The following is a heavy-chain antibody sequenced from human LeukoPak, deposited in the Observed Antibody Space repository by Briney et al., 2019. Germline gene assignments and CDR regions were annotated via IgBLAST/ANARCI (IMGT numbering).Heavy chain of an antibody. J-gene: IGHJ3*02. V-gene: IGHV1-58*02. Sequence: ASVKVSCKASGFTFTSSAMQWVRQARGQRLEWIGWIVVGSGNTNYAQKFQERVTITRDMSTSTAYMELSSLRSEDTAVYYCAVLGELRGPDAFDIWGQGTMVTVSS. D-gene: IGHD1-26*01. CDR1: GFTFTSSA. CDR2: IVVGSGNT. CDR3: AVLGELRGPDAFDI.